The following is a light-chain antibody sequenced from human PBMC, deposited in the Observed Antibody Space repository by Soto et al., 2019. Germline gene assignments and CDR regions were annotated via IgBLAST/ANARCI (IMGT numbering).Light chain of an antibody. CDR3: QQFNSYPRT. V-gene: IGKV1-13*02. Sequence: GDRVTITCRASQGINSALAWYQQKPGKAPKLLIYDASSLESGVPSRFSGSGSGTDFTLTISSPQPEDFATYYCQQFNSYPRTFGPGTKVDIK. CDR2: DAS. CDR1: QGINSA. J-gene: IGKJ3*01.